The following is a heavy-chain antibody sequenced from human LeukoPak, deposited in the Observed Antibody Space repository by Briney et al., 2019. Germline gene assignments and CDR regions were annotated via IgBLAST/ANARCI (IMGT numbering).Heavy chain of an antibody. D-gene: IGHD3-10*01. CDR3: ARDGDYGSGSF. CDR1: GFTFSSYW. J-gene: IGHJ4*02. CDR2: MNSDGSST. V-gene: IGHV3-74*03. Sequence: PGGSLRLSCAASGFTFSSYWMDWVRQAPGKGLVWVSRMNSDGSSTKYADSVKGRFTISRDNAKNTLYLQMNSLRAEDTAIYFCARDGDYGSGSFWGQGTLVTVSS.